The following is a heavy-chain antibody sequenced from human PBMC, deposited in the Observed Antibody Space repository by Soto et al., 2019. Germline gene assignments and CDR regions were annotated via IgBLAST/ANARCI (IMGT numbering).Heavy chain of an antibody. V-gene: IGHV3-13*01. D-gene: IGHD2-15*01. CDR3: ARAGVGSNMDV. CDR1: GFTFSSYD. Sequence: TGGSLRLSCAASGFTFSSYDMHWVRQATGKGLEWVSAIGTAGDTYYPGSVKGRFTISRENAKNSLYLQMNSLRAGDTAVYYCARAGVGSNMDVWGKGTTVTVSS. J-gene: IGHJ6*03. CDR2: IGTAGDT.